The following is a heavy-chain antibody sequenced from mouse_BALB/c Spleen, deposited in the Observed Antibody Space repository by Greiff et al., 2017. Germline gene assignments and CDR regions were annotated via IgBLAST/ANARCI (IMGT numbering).Heavy chain of an antibody. CDR3: ARGQGLRLYYFDY. D-gene: IGHD3-1*01. Sequence: EVQVVESGGGLVKPGGSLKLSCAASGFTFSSYAMSWVRQTPEKRLEWVASISSGGSTYYPDSVKGRFTISRDNARNILYLQMSSLRSEDTAMYYCARGQGLRLYYFDYWGQGTTLTVSS. J-gene: IGHJ2*01. CDR2: ISSGGST. V-gene: IGHV5-6-5*01. CDR1: GFTFSSYA.